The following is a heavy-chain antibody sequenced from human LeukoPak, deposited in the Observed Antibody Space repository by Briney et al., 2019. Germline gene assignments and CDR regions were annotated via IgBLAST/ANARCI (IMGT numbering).Heavy chain of an antibody. Sequence: SETLSLTCTVSGGSISGYYWSWIRQPPGKGLECIGYIYYSGSTNYDPSLKSRVTISVDTSRNQFSLKLTSVTAADTAVYYCAKVSDRDSSGYYWGFEYWGQGTLVTVSS. J-gene: IGHJ4*02. V-gene: IGHV4-59*08. CDR1: GGSISGYY. CDR3: AKVSDRDSSGYYWGFEY. CDR2: IYYSGST. D-gene: IGHD3-22*01.